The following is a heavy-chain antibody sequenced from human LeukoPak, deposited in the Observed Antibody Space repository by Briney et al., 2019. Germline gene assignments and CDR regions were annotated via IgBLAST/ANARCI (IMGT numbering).Heavy chain of an antibody. CDR3: ARETPIRYCSSTSCYAPGWFDP. D-gene: IGHD2-2*01. CDR1: GFTLDDLW. Sequence: PGGSLRLSCAASGFTLDDLWMHWVRQVPGKGLEWVSRSDGSSATFADSVRGRFTISRDNAKNSLYLQMDSLRAEDTAVYYCARETPIRYCSSTSCYAPGWFDPWGQGTLVTVSS. J-gene: IGHJ5*02. V-gene: IGHV3-74*01. CDR2: SDGSSA.